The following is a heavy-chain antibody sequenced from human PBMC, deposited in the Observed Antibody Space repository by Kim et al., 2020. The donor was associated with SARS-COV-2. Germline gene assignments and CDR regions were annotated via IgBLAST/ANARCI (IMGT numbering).Heavy chain of an antibody. V-gene: IGHV3-23*01. CDR3: AKDIRPTY. CDR2: ITGSGGST. CDR1: GFTFSSSA. Sequence: GGSLRLSCAASGFTFSSSAMSWVRQAPGKGLEWVSLITGSGGSTYYADSVKGRFTVSRDTSKNTLFLQMNSLRAEDTAVYYCAKDIRPTYWGQGTPVPVSS. J-gene: IGHJ1*01.